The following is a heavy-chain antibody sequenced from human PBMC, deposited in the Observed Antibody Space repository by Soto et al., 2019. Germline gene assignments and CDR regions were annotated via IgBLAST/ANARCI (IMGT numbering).Heavy chain of an antibody. CDR3: VVAAQPYYFDY. J-gene: IGHJ4*02. CDR2: INPNSGGT. V-gene: IGHV1-2*04. CDR1: GYTFTGYY. D-gene: IGHD2-15*01. Sequence: ASVKVSCKASGYTFTGYYMHWVRQAPGQGLEWMGWINPNSGGTNYAQKFQGWVTMTTDTSTSTAYMELRSLRSDDTAVYYCVVAAQPYYFDYWGQGTLVTVSS.